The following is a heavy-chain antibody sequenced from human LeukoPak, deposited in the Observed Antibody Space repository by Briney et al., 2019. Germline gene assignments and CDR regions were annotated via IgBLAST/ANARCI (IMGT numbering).Heavy chain of an antibody. CDR1: GGSISSSSYY. V-gene: IGHV4-39*07. J-gene: IGHJ6*02. D-gene: IGHD5-12*01. Sequence: SETLSLTCTVSGGSISSSSYYWGWIRQPPGKGLEWIGSIYYSGITYYNLSLKSRVTISVDTSKYQCSLRLSSVTAADTAVYYCARDFSGYAREDVWGQGTTVTVSS. CDR2: IYYSGIT. CDR3: ARDFSGYAREDV.